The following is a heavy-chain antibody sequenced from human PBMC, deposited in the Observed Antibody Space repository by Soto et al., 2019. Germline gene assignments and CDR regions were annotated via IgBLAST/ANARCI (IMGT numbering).Heavy chain of an antibody. CDR3: ARVKQGRGGYDAPFDY. CDR1: GFIFSSYG. J-gene: IGHJ4*02. V-gene: IGHV3-33*01. Sequence: QVQLVESGGGVVQPGGSLRLSCAPSGFIFSSYGMHWVRQAPGKGLEWVAVIRYDGSNKYYADSVKGRFTISRDNSKNTLYLEMNSLRVDDTAVYYCARVKQGRGGYDAPFDYWGQGTPVTVSS. D-gene: IGHD5-12*01. CDR2: IRYDGSNK.